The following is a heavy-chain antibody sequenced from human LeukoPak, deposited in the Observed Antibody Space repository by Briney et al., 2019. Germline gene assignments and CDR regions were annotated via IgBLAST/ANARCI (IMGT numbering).Heavy chain of an antibody. V-gene: IGHV4-59*08. Sequence: KPSETLSLTCTVSGGSISSYYWSWIRQPPGKGLEWIGYIYYSGSTNYNPSLKSRVTISVDTSKNQFSLKLSSVTAADTAVYYCARASYYDFWSGPHSHPFHYMDVWGKGTTVTVSS. CDR3: ARASYYDFWSGPHSHPFHYMDV. CDR1: GGSISSYY. D-gene: IGHD3-3*01. J-gene: IGHJ6*03. CDR2: IYYSGST.